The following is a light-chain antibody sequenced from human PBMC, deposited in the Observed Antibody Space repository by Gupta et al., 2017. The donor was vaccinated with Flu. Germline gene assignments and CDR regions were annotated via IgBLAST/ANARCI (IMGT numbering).Light chain of an antibody. CDR3: QSYDSGREV. Sequence: QSVLTQQPSVYGAPGQRVTISCTGSSSNIGAGYDVHWYQQLPGTAPKLLIYGNSNRPSGVPDRFSGSKSGTSASLAITGLQAEDEADYYCQSYDSGREVFGTGTKVTVL. CDR1: SSNIGAGYD. CDR2: GNS. V-gene: IGLV1-40*01. J-gene: IGLJ1*01.